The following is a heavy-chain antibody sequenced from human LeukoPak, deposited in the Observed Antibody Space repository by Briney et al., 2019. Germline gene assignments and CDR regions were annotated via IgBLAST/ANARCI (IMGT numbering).Heavy chain of an antibody. CDR1: GGSISSGGYY. Sequence: SETLSLTCTVSGGSISSGGYYWSWIRQPPGKGLEWIGEINHSGSTNYNPSLKSRVTISVDTSKNQFSLKLGSVTAADTAVYYCAIIPPDYYGMDVWGQGTTVTVSS. CDR3: AIIPPDYYGMDV. V-gene: IGHV4-39*07. J-gene: IGHJ6*02. CDR2: INHSGST.